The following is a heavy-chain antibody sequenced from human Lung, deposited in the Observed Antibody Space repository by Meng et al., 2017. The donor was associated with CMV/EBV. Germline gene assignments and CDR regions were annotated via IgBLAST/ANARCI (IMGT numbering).Heavy chain of an antibody. D-gene: IGHD4-23*01. CDR3: AREGNYDANSGSFEY. J-gene: IGHJ4*02. Sequence: GESXKISCAASEFTFSKYAMHWVRQAPGKGLEWVAVISYDGGSIYYTDSIRGRFTISRDNSKNTLYLHMSSLRPEDTAVYFCAREGNYDANSGSFEYWGQRTLVTVSS. CDR2: ISYDGGSI. V-gene: IGHV3-30-3*01. CDR1: EFTFSKYA.